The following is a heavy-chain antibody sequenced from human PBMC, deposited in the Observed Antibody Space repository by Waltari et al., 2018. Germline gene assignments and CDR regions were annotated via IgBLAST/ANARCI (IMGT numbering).Heavy chain of an antibody. Sequence: QVQLVQSGAEVKKPGASVKVSCKASGYTFTVYYMHLVRQAPGQGLEWMGWINPNSGGTNYAQKFQGRVTMTRDTSISTAYMELSRLRSDDTAVYYCARLWLGTRDPYGMDVWGQGTTVTVSS. CDR2: INPNSGGT. CDR3: ARLWLGTRDPYGMDV. CDR1: GYTFTVYY. J-gene: IGHJ6*02. D-gene: IGHD6-19*01. V-gene: IGHV1-2*02.